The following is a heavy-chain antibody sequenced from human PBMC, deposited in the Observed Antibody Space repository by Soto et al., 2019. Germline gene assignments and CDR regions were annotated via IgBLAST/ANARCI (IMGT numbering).Heavy chain of an antibody. J-gene: IGHJ4*02. V-gene: IGHV4-31*03. D-gene: IGHD4-17*01. CDR2: NYYSGSA. CDR3: ARATTVTLEFDY. CDR1: GGSIISGGFH. Sequence: PSEPLPLPFTVSGGSIISGGFHCSLIRKHQGKGLEGIGYNYYSGSAYYNPSLKSRVTISLATSKNQFSLKLSSVTDADTAVYDGARATTVTLEFDYWSQGTLVTVS.